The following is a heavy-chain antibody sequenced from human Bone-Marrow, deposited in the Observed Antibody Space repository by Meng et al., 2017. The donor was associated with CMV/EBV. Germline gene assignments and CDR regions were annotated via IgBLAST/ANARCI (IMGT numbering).Heavy chain of an antibody. V-gene: IGHV3-21*01. D-gene: IGHD6-6*01. CDR2: ISSSSTSI. CDR3: ARGLIAARLDY. Sequence: GESLKISCAASGFTFTSYSMNWVRQAPGKGLEWVSSISSSSTSIYYAHSVKGRFTTSRDNAKNSLYLQMDSLRAEDTAVYYCARGLIAARLDYWGQGTLVTVSS. CDR1: GFTFTSYS. J-gene: IGHJ4*02.